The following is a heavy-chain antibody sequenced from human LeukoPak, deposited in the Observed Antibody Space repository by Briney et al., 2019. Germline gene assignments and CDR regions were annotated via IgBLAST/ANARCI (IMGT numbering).Heavy chain of an antibody. CDR1: GYTFTSYD. CDR3: AIGHYDFWSGYYGYYYYYYMDV. CDR2: MNPNSGNT. V-gene: IGHV1-8*03. D-gene: IGHD3-3*01. Sequence: ASVKVSFKASGYTFTSYDINWVRQATGQGQEWMGWMNPNSGNTGYAQKFQGRVTITRNTSISTAYMELSSLRSEDTAVYYCAIGHYDFWSGYYGYYYYYYMDVWGKGTTVTVSS. J-gene: IGHJ6*03.